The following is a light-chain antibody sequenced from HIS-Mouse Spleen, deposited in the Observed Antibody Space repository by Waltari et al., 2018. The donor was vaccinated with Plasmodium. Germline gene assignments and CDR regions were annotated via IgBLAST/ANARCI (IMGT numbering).Light chain of an antibody. Sequence: QSALTQPRSVSGSPGQSVTISCTGTSSDVGGYNYVSWYHQHPGKAPKLMIYDVTKRPSGVPDRCSGSKSGNTASLTISGLQAEDEADYYCCSYAGSYTVVFGGGTKLTVL. CDR1: SSDVGGYNY. V-gene: IGLV2-11*01. J-gene: IGLJ2*01. CDR2: DVT. CDR3: CSYAGSYTVV.